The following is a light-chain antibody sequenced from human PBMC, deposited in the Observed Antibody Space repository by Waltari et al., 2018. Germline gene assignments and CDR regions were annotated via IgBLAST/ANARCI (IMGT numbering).Light chain of an antibody. Sequence: QSVLTQPPSVSGAPGQRVTISCTGSGSNIGAGYDVHWSQQLPRAAPKLLIYGTSSRPLGVPDRFFGSTSGTAASLAITGLQAEDEAVYYCQSYDTSLSVVFGGGTKLTVL. CDR3: QSYDTSLSVV. CDR2: GTS. J-gene: IGLJ3*02. CDR1: GSNIGAGYD. V-gene: IGLV1-40*01.